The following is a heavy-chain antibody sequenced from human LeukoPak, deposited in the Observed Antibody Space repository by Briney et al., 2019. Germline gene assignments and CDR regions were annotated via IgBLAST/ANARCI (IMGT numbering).Heavy chain of an antibody. CDR2: ISYDGSNK. V-gene: IGHV3-30*04. D-gene: IGHD5-18*01. CDR1: GFTFSSYA. J-gene: IGHJ4*02. CDR3: ARDRYSLDY. Sequence: PGRSLRLSCAASGFTFSSYAMHWVRQAPGKGLEWVAVISYDGSNKYYADSVKGRFTISRDNSKNTLYLQMNSLRAEDTAVYYCARDRYSLDYWGQGTLVTVYS.